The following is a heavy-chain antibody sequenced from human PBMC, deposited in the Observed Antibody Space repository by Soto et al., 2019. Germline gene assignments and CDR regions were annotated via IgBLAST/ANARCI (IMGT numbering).Heavy chain of an antibody. CDR2: IYYSGST. Sequence: SETLSLTCTVSGGSISSGGYYWSWIRQHPGKGLEWIGYIYYSGSTYYNPSLKSRVTISVDTSKNQFSLKLSSVTAADTAVYYCARSQYYYDSSGYHLDYWGQGTLVTVSS. CDR1: GGSISSGGYY. J-gene: IGHJ4*02. V-gene: IGHV4-31*03. D-gene: IGHD3-22*01. CDR3: ARSQYYYDSSGYHLDY.